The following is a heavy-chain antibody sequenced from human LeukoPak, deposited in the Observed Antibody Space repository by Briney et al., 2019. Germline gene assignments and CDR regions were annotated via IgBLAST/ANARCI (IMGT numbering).Heavy chain of an antibody. Sequence: GESLKISCKGSGYGFTSYWIGWVRQMPGKGLEWMGIIYPGDSHTRYSPSFQGQVTISADKSMTTAYLQWSSLKDSDTAMYYCARRGGNYGSYSYYGMDVWGQGTTVTVSS. D-gene: IGHD1-7*01. CDR2: IYPGDSHT. CDR3: ARRGGNYGSYSYYGMDV. CDR1: GYGFTSYW. V-gene: IGHV5-51*01. J-gene: IGHJ6*02.